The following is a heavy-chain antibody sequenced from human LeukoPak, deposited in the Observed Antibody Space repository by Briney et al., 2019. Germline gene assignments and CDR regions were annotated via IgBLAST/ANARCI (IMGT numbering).Heavy chain of an antibody. CDR1: GYTFTSYG. CDR2: ISAYNGNT. CDR3: ARGYCSSTSCYEGEDYFDY. J-gene: IGHJ4*02. D-gene: IGHD2-2*01. V-gene: IGHV1-18*01. Sequence: ASVKVSCKASGYTFTSYGISWVRQAPGQGLEWMGWISAYNGNTNYAQKLQLRVTMTTDTSTSTAYMELRSLRSDDTAVYYFARGYCSSTSCYEGEDYFDYWGQGTLVTVSS.